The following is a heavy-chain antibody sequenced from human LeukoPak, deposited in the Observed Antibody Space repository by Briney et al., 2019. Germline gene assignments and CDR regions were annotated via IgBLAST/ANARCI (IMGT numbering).Heavy chain of an antibody. J-gene: IGHJ6*02. D-gene: IGHD4-17*01. Sequence: PGGSLRLSCAASGFTVSSNYMSWVRQAPGKGLEWVSVIYSGGSTYYADSVKGRFTISRDNSKNTLYLQMNSLRAEDTAVYYCARVMDYADGMDVWGQGTTVTVSS. CDR1: GFTVSSNY. CDR2: IYSGGST. V-gene: IGHV3-66*01. CDR3: ARVMDYADGMDV.